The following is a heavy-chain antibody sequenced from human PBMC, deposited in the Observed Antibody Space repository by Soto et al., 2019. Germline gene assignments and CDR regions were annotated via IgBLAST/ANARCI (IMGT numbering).Heavy chain of an antibody. J-gene: IGHJ3*01. CDR1: GFTVSSNY. D-gene: IGHD3-9*01. CDR3: ARDSILTGYYALAH. V-gene: IGHV3-66*01. Sequence: PGGSLRLSCAASGFTVSSNYMSWVRQAPGKGLEWVSVIYSGGSTYYADSVKGRFTISRDNSKNTLYLQMNSLRAEDTAVYYCARDSILTGYYALAHWGQGTMVTVSS. CDR2: IYSGGST.